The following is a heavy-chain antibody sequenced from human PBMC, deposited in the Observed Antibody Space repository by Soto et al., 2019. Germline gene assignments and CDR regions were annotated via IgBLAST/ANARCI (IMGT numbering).Heavy chain of an antibody. CDR3: ATSYGSGYLAFDY. J-gene: IGHJ4*02. V-gene: IGHV1-69*02. Sequence: QVQLVQSGAEVKRPGSSVKVSCKASGETFAFHSINWVRQAPGLGLEWMGRINPILRMSNYAQRFQGRVTMTADKSTSTAYMVLSSLRSEDTAIYYCATSYGSGYLAFDYWGQGALVTVSS. CDR1: GETFAFHS. D-gene: IGHD3-10*01. CDR2: INPILRMS.